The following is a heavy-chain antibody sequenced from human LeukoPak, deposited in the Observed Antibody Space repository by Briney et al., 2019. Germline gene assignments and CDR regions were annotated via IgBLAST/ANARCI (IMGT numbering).Heavy chain of an antibody. CDR2: ISGGGGNT. CDR1: KFAFSSYA. Sequence: GGSLRLSCAASKFAFSSYAMSWVRQAPGKGLEWVSAISGGGGNTYYADSVKGRFTISRDRAKNTLYLQMSNLRVEDTAVYYCARLPTFYFDSSHYHYDFWGQGTLVTVSS. V-gene: IGHV3-23*01. CDR3: ARLPTFYFDSSHYHYDF. D-gene: IGHD3-22*01. J-gene: IGHJ4*02.